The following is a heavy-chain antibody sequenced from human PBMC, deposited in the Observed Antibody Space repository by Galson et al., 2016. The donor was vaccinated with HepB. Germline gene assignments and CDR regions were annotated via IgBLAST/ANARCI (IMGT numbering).Heavy chain of an antibody. Sequence: SLRLSCAASRFTFSRYGMHWVRQAPGKGLEWVAGIWYDGSNKYYADSVKGRFTISRDNSKNTLYLQMNRLKTEDTAVYYCTTEGWSDAQFFDYWGQGTLVTVSS. V-gene: IGHV3-33*01. CDR2: IWYDGSNK. CDR3: TTEGWSDAQFFDY. J-gene: IGHJ4*02. CDR1: RFTFSRYG. D-gene: IGHD1-1*01.